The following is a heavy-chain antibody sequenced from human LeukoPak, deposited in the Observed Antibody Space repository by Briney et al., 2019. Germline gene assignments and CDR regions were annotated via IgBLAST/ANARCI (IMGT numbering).Heavy chain of an antibody. CDR1: GFTFSSYW. CDR2: IKHDGSEK. CDR3: ARMRGSSTRSFDY. J-gene: IGHJ4*02. V-gene: IGHV3-7*01. Sequence: GGSLRHSCAASGFTFSSYWMNWVRQAPGKGLEWVANIKHDGSEKYYVDSVKGRFTISRDNAKNSLYLQMNSLRAEDTAVYYCARMRGSSTRSFDYWGQGTLVIVSS. D-gene: IGHD6-6*01.